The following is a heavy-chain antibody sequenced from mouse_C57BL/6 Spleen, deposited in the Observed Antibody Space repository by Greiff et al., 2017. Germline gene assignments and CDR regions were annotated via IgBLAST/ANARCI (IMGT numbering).Heavy chain of an antibody. CDR2: IHPNSGST. Sequence: QVQLQQSGAELVKPGASVKLSCKASGYTFTSYWMHWVKQRPGQGLEWIGMIHPNSGSTNYNEKFKGKATLTVDKSSSTAYMQLSSLTSEDSAVYYCARPCYYGSSNPVRMDYWGQGTSVTVSS. CDR3: ARPCYYGSSNPVRMDY. CDR1: GYTFTSYW. V-gene: IGHV1-64*01. D-gene: IGHD1-1*01. J-gene: IGHJ4*01.